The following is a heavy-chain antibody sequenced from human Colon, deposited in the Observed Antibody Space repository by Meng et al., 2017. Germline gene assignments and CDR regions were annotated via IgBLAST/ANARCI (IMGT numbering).Heavy chain of an antibody. J-gene: IGHJ6*02. CDR3: ARGLRGLDV. Sequence: SETLSLTCAVYGGSFSGYYWSWIRQPPGKGLEWIGEINHSGSTNYNPSLKSRVTISVATSKNQFSLKLSSVTVADTAVYYCARGLRGLDVWGQGTTVTVSS. V-gene: IGHV4-34*01. CDR2: INHSGST. D-gene: IGHD3-10*01. CDR1: GGSFSGYY.